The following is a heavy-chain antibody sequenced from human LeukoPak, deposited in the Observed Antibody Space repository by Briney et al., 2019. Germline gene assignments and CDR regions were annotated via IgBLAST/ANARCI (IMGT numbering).Heavy chain of an antibody. CDR1: GFTFSSYG. V-gene: IGHV3-30*02. CDR2: IRYDGSNK. J-gene: IGHJ4*02. Sequence: GGSLRLSCAASGFTFSSYGMHWVRQAPGKGLEWVAFIRYDGSNKYYADSVKGRFTISRDNSKNTLYLQMNSLRAEDTAVYYCATEMGASYYDILTGYYDYWGQGTLVTVSS. D-gene: IGHD3-9*01. CDR3: ATEMGASYYDILTGYYDY.